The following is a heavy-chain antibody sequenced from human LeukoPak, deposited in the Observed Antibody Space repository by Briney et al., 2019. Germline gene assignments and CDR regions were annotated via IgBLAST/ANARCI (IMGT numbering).Heavy chain of an antibody. D-gene: IGHD3-22*01. J-gene: IGHJ5*02. V-gene: IGHV3-23*01. CDR3: AKDYYDSSGSRTKANWFDP. CDR1: GFTFSSYG. Sequence: GGSLRLSCAASGFTFSSYGMSWVRQAPGKGLEWVSAISGSGGSTYYADSVKGRFTISRDNSKNTLYLQMNSLRAEDTAVYYCAKDYYDSSGSRTKANWFDPWGQGTLVTVSS. CDR2: ISGSGGST.